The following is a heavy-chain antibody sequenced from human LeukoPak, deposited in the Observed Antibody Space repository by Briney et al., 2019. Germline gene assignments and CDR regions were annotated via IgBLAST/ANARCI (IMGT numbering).Heavy chain of an antibody. D-gene: IGHD5-12*01. CDR1: GGSINNSYY. Sequence: PSETLSLTRTVSGGSINNSYYWGWIRQPPGKGLEWIGSIYYSGSTYYNPSLKSRVTISVDTSKNQFSLKLSSVTAADTAVYYCARVGDIVATITLYYYFDYWGQGTLVTVSS. J-gene: IGHJ4*02. CDR2: IYYSGST. V-gene: IGHV4-39*01. CDR3: ARVGDIVATITLYYYFDY.